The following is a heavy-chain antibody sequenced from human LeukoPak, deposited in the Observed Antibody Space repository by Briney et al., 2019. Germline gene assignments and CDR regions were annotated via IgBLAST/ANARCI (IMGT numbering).Heavy chain of an antibody. J-gene: IGHJ4*02. Sequence: GGSLRLSCAASGFSVSSNYVSWVRQAPGKGLEWVSAISGSGGSTYYADSVKGRFTISRDNSKNTLYLQMNSLRAEDTALYYCAKDRGIISDYWGQGILVTVSS. D-gene: IGHD3-10*01. CDR3: AKDRGIISDY. CDR1: GFSVSSNY. CDR2: ISGSGGST. V-gene: IGHV3-23*01.